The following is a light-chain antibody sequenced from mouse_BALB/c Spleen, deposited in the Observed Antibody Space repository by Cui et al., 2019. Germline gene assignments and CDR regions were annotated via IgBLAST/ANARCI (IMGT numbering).Light chain of an antibody. CDR1: QSLLNSGNQKNY. V-gene: IGKV8-28*01. CDR3: QNDHSYPFT. J-gene: IGKJ4*01. CDR2: GAS. Sequence: DIVMTQSPSSLSVSAGEKVTMSCKSSQSLLNSGNQKNYLAWYQQKPGQPPKLLIYGASTRESGVPDRFTGSGSGTDFTLTIRSVQAEDLAVYYCQNDHSYPFTFGSGTKLEIK.